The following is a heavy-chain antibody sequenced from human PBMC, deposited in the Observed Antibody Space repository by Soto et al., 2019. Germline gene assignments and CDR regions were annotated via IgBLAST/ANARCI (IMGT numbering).Heavy chain of an antibody. CDR3: ARGIPITTYNTVGYSDY. Sequence: QVQLVESGGDLVKPGGSLRLSCAASGFPFSDYFMSWIRQAPGKGLEWVSYIGSSGTTVFYADSVKGRFTISRDNAKNSLYLQMNCLRVEETAVYYCARGIPITTYNTVGYSDYWGQGTLVTVSS. V-gene: IGHV3-11*01. J-gene: IGHJ4*02. CDR1: GFPFSDYF. D-gene: IGHD3-22*01. CDR2: IGSSGTTV.